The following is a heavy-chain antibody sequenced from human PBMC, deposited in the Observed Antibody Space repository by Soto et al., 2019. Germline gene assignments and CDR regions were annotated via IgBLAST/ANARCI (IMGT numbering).Heavy chain of an antibody. D-gene: IGHD3-10*01. J-gene: IGHJ6*04. Sequence: ASVKVSCKASGGTFSSYTISWVRQAPGQGLEWMGRIIPILGIANYAQKFQGRVTITADKSTSTAYMELSSLRSEDTAVYYCARGEALLWFGESMDVWGKGTTVTVSS. CDR1: GGTFSSYT. CDR3: ARGEALLWFGESMDV. V-gene: IGHV1-69*02. CDR2: IIPILGIA.